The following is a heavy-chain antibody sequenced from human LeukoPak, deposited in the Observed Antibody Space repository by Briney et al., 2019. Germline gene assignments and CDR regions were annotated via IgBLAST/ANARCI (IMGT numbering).Heavy chain of an antibody. D-gene: IGHD3-22*01. J-gene: IGHJ6*02. CDR1: GGSFSGYY. CDR2: INHSGST. V-gene: IGHV4-34*01. Sequence: SETLSLTCAVYGGSFSGYYWSWIRQPPGKGLEWIGEINHSGSTNYNPSLKSRVTISVDTSKNQFSLKLSSVTAADTAVYYCARHTPRYYYDSPYGMDVWGQGTTVTVSS. CDR3: ARHTPRYYYDSPYGMDV.